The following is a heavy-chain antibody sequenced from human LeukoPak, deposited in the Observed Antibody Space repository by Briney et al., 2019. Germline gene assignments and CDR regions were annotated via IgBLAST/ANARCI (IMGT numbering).Heavy chain of an antibody. CDR1: GFSFSDYS. J-gene: IGHJ4*02. V-gene: IGHV3-21*01. D-gene: IGHD1-26*01. CDR3: VRDGSPVGEDTLDF. Sequence: GGSLRLSCAASGFSFSDYSMNWVRQAPGKGLDWVGSITSRSRHIYYADSMKGRFIITRDNAKTSLYLQIERLRVEDTAVYFCVRDGSPVGEDTLDFWGQGTLVTVSS. CDR2: ITSRSRHI.